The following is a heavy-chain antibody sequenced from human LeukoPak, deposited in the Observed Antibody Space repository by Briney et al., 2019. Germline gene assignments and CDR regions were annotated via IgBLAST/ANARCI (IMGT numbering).Heavy chain of an antibody. Sequence: PGGSLRLSCAASGFTFSTYAMSWVRQAPGKGLEWVSGVVNSGSNTYYVDSVKGRFTISRDNSKNMLWLQMNSLRAEDTAVYYCAAAMTKSWYLDLWGRGTLVTVSS. D-gene: IGHD4-11*01. CDR3: AAAMTKSWYLDL. CDR1: GFTFSTYA. CDR2: VVNSGSNT. V-gene: IGHV3-23*05. J-gene: IGHJ2*01.